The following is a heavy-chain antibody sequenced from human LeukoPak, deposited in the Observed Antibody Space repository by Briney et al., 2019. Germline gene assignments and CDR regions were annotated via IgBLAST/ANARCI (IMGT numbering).Heavy chain of an antibody. CDR1: GGSISSYY. CDR3: ARRGYSSGLYYFEY. CDR2: IHYSGST. Sequence: SETLSLTCTVSGGSISSYYWSWIRQPPGKGLEWIGYIHYSGSTNYNPSLKSRVTISVGTSKNQFSLKVSSVTAADTAVYYCARRGYSSGLYYFEYWGQGTLVTVSS. D-gene: IGHD6-19*01. J-gene: IGHJ4*02. V-gene: IGHV4-59*08.